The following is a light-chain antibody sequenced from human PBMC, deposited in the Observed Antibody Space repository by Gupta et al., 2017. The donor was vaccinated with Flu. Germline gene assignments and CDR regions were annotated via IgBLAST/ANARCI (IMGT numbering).Light chain of an antibody. CDR2: GAS. CDR3: QQDGSSPRT. J-gene: IGKJ1*01. V-gene: IGKV3-20*01. Sequence: EVVLTQSPGTLSLFPGERATLSCRASQSVTSNYLAWYQQKPGQAPRLLIHGASSRATGIPDRFSGSGSGTDFTLSISRLEPEDFAVYYCQQDGSSPRTLGQGTKVEIK. CDR1: QSVTSNY.